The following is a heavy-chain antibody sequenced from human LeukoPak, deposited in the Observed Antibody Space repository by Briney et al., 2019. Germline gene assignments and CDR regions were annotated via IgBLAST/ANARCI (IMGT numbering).Heavy chain of an antibody. CDR3: ARDSGPGTRWYYGMDV. D-gene: IGHD3-10*01. V-gene: IGHV4-39*07. Sequence: SETLSLTCTVSGDSISSSSYYWGWIRQPPGKGLEWIGSIYYSGSTYYNPSLKSRVTISVDTSKNQFSLKLSSVTAADTAVYYCARDSGPGTRWYYGMDVWGQGTTVTVSS. CDR2: IYYSGST. J-gene: IGHJ6*02. CDR1: GDSISSSSYY.